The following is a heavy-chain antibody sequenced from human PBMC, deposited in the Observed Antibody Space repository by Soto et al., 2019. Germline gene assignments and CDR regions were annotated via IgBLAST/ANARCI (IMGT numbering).Heavy chain of an antibody. CDR2: IYPGDSDT. V-gene: IGHV5-51*01. J-gene: IGHJ6*02. Sequence: PEESLKISCNGSGYSFTSYWIGWGRQMPWKGLEWMGIIYPGDSDTRYSPSFQGQVTISADKSISTAYLQWSSLKASDTAMYYCARLIGGAARLIYGMDVWGQGTTVTVSS. CDR1: GYSFTSYW. D-gene: IGHD6-6*01. CDR3: ARLIGGAARLIYGMDV.